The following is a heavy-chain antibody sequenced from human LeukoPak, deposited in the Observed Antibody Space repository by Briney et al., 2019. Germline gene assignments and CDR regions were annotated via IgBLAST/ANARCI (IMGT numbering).Heavy chain of an antibody. CDR3: ARDHSRHFFDY. V-gene: IGHV3-7*01. Sequence: GGSLRLSCAASGFTFSSYWMSWVRQAPGKGLEWVANIKQDGSEKYYVDSVKGRFTISRDNAKNSLYLQMNSLRAEDTAVYYFARDHSRHFFDYWGQGTLVSVSS. CDR1: GFTFSSYW. D-gene: IGHD2-15*01. J-gene: IGHJ4*02. CDR2: IKQDGSEK.